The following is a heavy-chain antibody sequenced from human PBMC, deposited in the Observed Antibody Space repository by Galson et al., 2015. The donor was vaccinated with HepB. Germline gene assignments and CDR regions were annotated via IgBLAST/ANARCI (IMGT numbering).Heavy chain of an antibody. Sequence: SLRLSCAASGFTFSGFGIHWVRQAPGKGLQWVALIWADGSKQHYADSVKGRFTISRDNSENTLLLQMNSLRAEDSAVYYCVREVASGWYYFDYWGQGTLVTVSS. CDR3: VREVASGWYYFDY. J-gene: IGHJ4*02. V-gene: IGHV3-33*01. D-gene: IGHD6-19*01. CDR2: IWADGSKQ. CDR1: GFTFSGFG.